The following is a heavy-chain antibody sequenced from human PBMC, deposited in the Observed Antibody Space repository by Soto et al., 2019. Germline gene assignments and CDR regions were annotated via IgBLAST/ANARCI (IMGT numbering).Heavy chain of an antibody. CDR1: GGSISSGGYS. CDR2: IYYSGST. Sequence: PSETLSLTCAVSGGSISSGGYSWSWIRQPPGKGLEWIGSIYYSGSTYYNPSLKSRVTISVHTSKNQFSLTLSSVTAEERAVYYCARHGNRSGWTLLGYWGKGTLVPVSS. J-gene: IGHJ4*02. V-gene: IGHV4-39*01. D-gene: IGHD6-19*01. CDR3: ARHGNRSGWTLLGY.